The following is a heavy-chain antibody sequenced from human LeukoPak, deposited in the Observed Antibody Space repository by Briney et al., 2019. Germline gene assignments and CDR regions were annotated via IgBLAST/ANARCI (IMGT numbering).Heavy chain of an antibody. CDR2: IYCSGRT. J-gene: IGHJ4*02. CDR1: GGSISSNGYY. CDR3: ARLLRGVSYFDS. Sequence: SETLSLTCTVSGGSISSNGYYWDWIRQPPGKGLEWNGSIYCSGRTYYNPSLTSRVTISLDTSKNPFSLKLSSETAAETAVYYWARLLRGVSYFDSWGQGTLVTASS. D-gene: IGHD6-13*01. V-gene: IGHV4-39*01.